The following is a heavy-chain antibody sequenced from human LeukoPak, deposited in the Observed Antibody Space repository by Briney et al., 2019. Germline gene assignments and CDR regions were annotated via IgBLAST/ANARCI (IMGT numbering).Heavy chain of an antibody. CDR3: ARRGSSSWYGEAAFDI. CDR2: INPNSGGT. D-gene: IGHD6-13*01. V-gene: IGHV1-2*02. CDR1: GYTFTGYY. J-gene: IGHJ3*02. Sequence: ASVKVSCKASGYTFTGYYMHWVRQAPGQGLEWMGWINPNSGGTNYAQKFQGRVTMTRDTSISTAYMELSRLRSDDTAVYYCARRGSSSWYGEAAFDIWGQGTMVTVSS.